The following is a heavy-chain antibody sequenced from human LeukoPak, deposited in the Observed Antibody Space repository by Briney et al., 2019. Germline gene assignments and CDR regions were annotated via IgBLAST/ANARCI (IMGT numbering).Heavy chain of an antibody. D-gene: IGHD3-3*01. CDR1: GFTFSSYA. Sequence: GGSLRLSCAASGFTFSSYAMSWVCQAPGKGLEWVSAISGSGGSTYYADSVKGRFTISRDNSKNTLYLQMNSLRAEDTAVYYCAKDPSLWRGGFDYWGQGTLVTVSS. CDR2: ISGSGGST. V-gene: IGHV3-23*01. CDR3: AKDPSLWRGGFDY. J-gene: IGHJ4*02.